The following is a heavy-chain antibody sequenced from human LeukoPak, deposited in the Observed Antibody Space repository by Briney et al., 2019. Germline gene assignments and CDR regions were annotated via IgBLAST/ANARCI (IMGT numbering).Heavy chain of an antibody. CDR3: ARAASQAFDY. CDR2: ISTSGST. Sequence: SETLSLTCTVSGVSISSGSYYWSWIRQPAGKGLEWIGRISTSGSTNYNPSLKSRITISVDTSKNQFSLNLSSVTAVDTAVYYCARAASQAFDYWGQGTLVTVSS. J-gene: IGHJ4*02. V-gene: IGHV4-61*02. CDR1: GVSISSGSYY.